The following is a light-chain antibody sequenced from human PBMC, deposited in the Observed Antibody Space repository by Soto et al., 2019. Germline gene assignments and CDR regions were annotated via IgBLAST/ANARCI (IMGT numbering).Light chain of an antibody. J-gene: IGKJ2*01. V-gene: IGKV1-5*03. CDR2: KAS. CDR1: QTISTW. Sequence: DIQMTQSPSTLSASVGDRVTITCRASQTISTWLAWYEQRPGKAPKLLIYKASRLESGVPSRFSGSGSGTEFTLTISSLQPDDFVTYHCQQYSSDPYTFGQGIKLEIK. CDR3: QQYSSDPYT.